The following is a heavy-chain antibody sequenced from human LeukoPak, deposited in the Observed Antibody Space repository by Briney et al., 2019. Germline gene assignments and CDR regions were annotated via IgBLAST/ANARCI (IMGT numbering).Heavy chain of an antibody. V-gene: IGHV4-34*01. CDR3: ARGVVSGRFGDYYYYMDV. CDR1: GGPFSGHY. CDR2: GNDRGST. Sequence: SETLSLTCAVYGGPFSGHYWTWIRQPPGQGLQARGEGNDRGSTNYNPSLKSRLTLSEDTSKKQFSLRLPSVTAADPAVYYCARGVVSGRFGDYYYYMDVWGKGTTVTVSS. D-gene: IGHD3-16*01. J-gene: IGHJ6*03.